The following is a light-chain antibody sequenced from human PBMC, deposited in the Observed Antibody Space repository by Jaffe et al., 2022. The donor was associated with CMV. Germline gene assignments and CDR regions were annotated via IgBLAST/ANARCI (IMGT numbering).Light chain of an antibody. CDR1: QDISNY. CDR2: DAS. J-gene: IGKJ3*01. CDR3: QQYDNLPPLT. V-gene: IGKV1-33*01. Sequence: DIQMTQSPSSLSASIGDRVTITCQASQDISNYLNWYQQKPGRAPKLLIYDASNLETGVPSRFSGSGSGTEFTFTINSLQPEDFATYYCQQYDNLPPLTFGPGTKVDIK.